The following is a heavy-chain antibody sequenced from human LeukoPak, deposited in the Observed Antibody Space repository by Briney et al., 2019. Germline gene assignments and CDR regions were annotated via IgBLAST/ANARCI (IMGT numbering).Heavy chain of an antibody. D-gene: IGHD3-3*01. Sequence: GGSLRLSCAASGFTFSSYWVSWVRQAPGKGLEWVANIKQDGSEKYYVDSVKGRFTISRDNAKNSLYLQMNSLRAEDTAVYYCARVRPDTIFGVVRYYYYYGMDVWGQGTTVTVSS. V-gene: IGHV3-7*05. CDR1: GFTFSSYW. J-gene: IGHJ6*02. CDR3: ARVRPDTIFGVVRYYYYYGMDV. CDR2: IKQDGSEK.